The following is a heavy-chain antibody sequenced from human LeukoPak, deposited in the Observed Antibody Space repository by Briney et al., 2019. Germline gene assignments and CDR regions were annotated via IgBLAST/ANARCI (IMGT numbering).Heavy chain of an antibody. CDR3: ARLAGDLPRYYYYYMDV. J-gene: IGHJ6*03. CDR2: IYPGDSDT. Sequence: GESLKIYCKGFGYSLTSYWIGWVRQMPGTGVEGMGIIYPGDSDTKYSPSFEGQVTISADKSISTAYLQWSSLKASDTAMYYCARLAGDLPRYYYYYMDVWGKGTTVTVSS. V-gene: IGHV5-51*01. D-gene: IGHD3-3*01. CDR1: GYSLTSYW.